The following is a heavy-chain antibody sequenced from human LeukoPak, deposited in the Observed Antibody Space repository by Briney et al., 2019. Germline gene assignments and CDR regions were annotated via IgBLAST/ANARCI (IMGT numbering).Heavy chain of an antibody. CDR2: ISYDGTNK. V-gene: IGHV3-30*18. D-gene: IGHD2-15*01. J-gene: IGHJ4*02. CDR3: AKDSSTYCSGGSCSHFDY. Sequence: GKSLRLSCAASGFTFSNYGMHWVRQAPGKVLQWVAVISYDGTNKYYADSVKGRFTVSRDNAKNRLYLKMHSLRAEDTAIYYCAKDSSTYCSGGSCSHFDYWGQGTLVTVSS. CDR1: GFTFSNYG.